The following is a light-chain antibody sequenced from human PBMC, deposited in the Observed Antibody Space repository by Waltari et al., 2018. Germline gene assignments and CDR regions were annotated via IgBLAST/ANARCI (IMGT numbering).Light chain of an antibody. V-gene: IGLV2-11*01. Sequence: QSALTQPRSVSGSPGQSVTISCTGTSNDVGGYNYVSWYQQHTDKAPKLIIYDINKRPSGVPDRFSGSKAGNTASLTISGLQAEDEADYYCCSYVGSNTYWVFGGGTKLTVL. J-gene: IGLJ3*02. CDR3: CSYVGSNTYWV. CDR2: DIN. CDR1: SNDVGGYNY.